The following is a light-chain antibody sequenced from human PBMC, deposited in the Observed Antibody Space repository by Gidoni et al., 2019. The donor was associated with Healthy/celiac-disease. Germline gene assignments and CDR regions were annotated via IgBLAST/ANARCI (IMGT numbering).Light chain of an antibody. CDR2: KAS. CDR1: QSISNW. Sequence: DIQMTQSPSTLSASVGDRVTITCRASQSISNWLAWYQQKPGKAPKVLIYKASSLESGVPSRFSGSGSGTDFTLTISSLQPDDFATYYCQQHNSYTFGQXTKLEIK. J-gene: IGKJ2*01. V-gene: IGKV1-5*03. CDR3: QQHNSYT.